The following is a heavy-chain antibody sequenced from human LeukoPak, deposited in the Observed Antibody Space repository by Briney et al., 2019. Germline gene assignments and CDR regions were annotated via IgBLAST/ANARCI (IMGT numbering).Heavy chain of an antibody. CDR2: IYYSGST. V-gene: IGHV4-59*08. CDR3: ARAQAFTPRIYYFDY. CDR1: GGSISNYY. D-gene: IGHD2-15*01. J-gene: IGHJ4*02. Sequence: SETLPLTCTVSGGSISNYYWSWIRQPPGKGLEWIGYIYYSGSTNYNPSLESRVTISVDTSKNQFSLKLSSVTAADTAVYYCARAQAFTPRIYYFDYWGQGTLVTVSS.